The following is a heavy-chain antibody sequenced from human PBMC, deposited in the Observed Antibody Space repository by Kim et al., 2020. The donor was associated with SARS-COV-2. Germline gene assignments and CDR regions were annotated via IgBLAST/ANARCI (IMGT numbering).Heavy chain of an antibody. J-gene: IGHJ4*02. CDR3: ARDPEYCSSTSCYPSFDY. Sequence: GGSLRLSCAASGFTFSSYSMNWVRQAPGKGLEWVSSISSSSSYIYYADSVKGRFTISRDNAKNSLYLQMNSLRAEDTAVYYCARDPEYCSSTSCYPSFDYWGQGTLVTVSS. D-gene: IGHD2-2*01. CDR1: GFTFSSYS. V-gene: IGHV3-21*01. CDR2: ISSSSSYI.